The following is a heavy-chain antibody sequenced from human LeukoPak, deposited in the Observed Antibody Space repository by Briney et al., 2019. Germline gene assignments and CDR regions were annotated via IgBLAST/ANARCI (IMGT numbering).Heavy chain of an antibody. Sequence: GGSLRLSCAASGFTFSSYAMSWVRQAPGKGLEWVSAISGSGGSTYYTDSVKGRFTISRDNSKNTLYLQMNSLRAEDTAVYYCAKGSIQLWNYFYYYYGMDVWGQGTTVTVSS. CDR3: AKGSIQLWNYFYYYYGMDV. CDR2: ISGSGGST. J-gene: IGHJ6*02. D-gene: IGHD5-18*01. V-gene: IGHV3-23*01. CDR1: GFTFSSYA.